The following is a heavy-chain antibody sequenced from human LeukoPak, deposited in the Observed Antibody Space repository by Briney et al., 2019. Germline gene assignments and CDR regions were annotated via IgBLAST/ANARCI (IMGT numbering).Heavy chain of an antibody. V-gene: IGHV4-4*07. J-gene: IGHJ4*02. CDR2: IYTSGST. D-gene: IGHD3-3*01. CDR1: GGSISSYY. Sequence: SETLSLTRTVSGGSISSYYWSWIRQPAGKGLEWIGRIYTSGSTNYNPSLKSRVTMSVDTSKNQFSLKLSSVTAADTAVYYCARGPLPSYYDFWSGYYNSLDYWGQGTLVTVSS. CDR3: ARGPLPSYYDFWSGYYNSLDY.